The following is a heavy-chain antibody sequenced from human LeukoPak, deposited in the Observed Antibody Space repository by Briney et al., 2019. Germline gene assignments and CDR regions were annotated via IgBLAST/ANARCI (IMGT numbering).Heavy chain of an antibody. CDR2: INQDGSEK. Sequence: GGSLRLSCAASGFTFSSYWMSWVRQAPGKGLEWVANINQDGSEKYYVDSVKGRFTISRDNAKNSLYLQMSSLRAEDTALYYCARVGGTWIQLYYFDYWGQGTLVTVSS. V-gene: IGHV3-7*01. J-gene: IGHJ4*02. CDR1: GFTFSSYW. CDR3: ARVGGTWIQLYYFDY. D-gene: IGHD5-18*01.